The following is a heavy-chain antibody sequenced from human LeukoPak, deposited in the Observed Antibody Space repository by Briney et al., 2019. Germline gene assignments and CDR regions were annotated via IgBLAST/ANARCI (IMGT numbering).Heavy chain of an antibody. CDR2: IYTSGST. J-gene: IGHJ4*02. D-gene: IGHD4-17*01. V-gene: IGHV4-59*10. CDR3: ARETTVTTAFDY. CDR1: GGSFSGYY. Sequence: SETLSLTCAVYGGSFSGYYWSWIRQPAGKGLEWIGRIYTSGSTNYNPSLKSRVTISVDTSKNQFSLKLSSVTAADTAVYYCARETTVTTAFDYWGQGTLVTVSS.